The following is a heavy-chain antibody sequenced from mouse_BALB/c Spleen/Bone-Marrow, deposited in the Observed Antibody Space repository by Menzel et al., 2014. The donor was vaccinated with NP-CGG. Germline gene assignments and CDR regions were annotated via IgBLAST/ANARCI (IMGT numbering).Heavy chain of an antibody. CDR2: IDPANGNT. D-gene: IGHD1-1*02. Sequence: EVQLQQSGAELVKPGASVKLSCTASGFNIKDTHMHWVKQGPEQGLEWIGRIDPANGNTKYDPNFQGKATITADTSSNTASLQLNSLTSEDPAVYFCCRGCGGTAKFACWGLGTLVTVSA. J-gene: IGHJ3*01. V-gene: IGHV14-3*02. CDR3: CRGCGGTAKFAC. CDR1: GFNIKDTH.